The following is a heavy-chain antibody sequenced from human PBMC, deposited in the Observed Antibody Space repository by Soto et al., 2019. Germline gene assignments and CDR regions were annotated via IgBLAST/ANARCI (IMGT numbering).Heavy chain of an antibody. CDR2: ISPYNGNT. V-gene: IGHV1-18*01. CDR1: GYTFSSYD. J-gene: IGHJ6*02. CDR3: AREDRYYGMDV. D-gene: IGHD2-15*01. Sequence: QGQLVQSGAEVKKPGASVKVSCKTAGYTFSSYDIGWVRQAPGQGLEWMGWISPYNGNTNYAQKFQGRVTMTTDISKKTAYMELRSLRSDDKAVYYCAREDRYYGMDVWGQGTTVTVSS.